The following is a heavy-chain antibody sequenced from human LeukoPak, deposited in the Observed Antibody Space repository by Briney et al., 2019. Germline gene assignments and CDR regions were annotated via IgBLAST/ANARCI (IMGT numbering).Heavy chain of an antibody. CDR3: ASLVTMVRGVT. CDR1: GFTFSSYS. V-gene: IGHV3-21*01. D-gene: IGHD3-10*01. Sequence: GGSLRLSCAASGFTFSSYSMNWVRQAPGKGLEWVSSISSSSSYIYYADSVKGRFTISSDNAKNSLYLQMNSLRAEDTAVYYCASLVTMVRGVTWGQGTLVTVSS. J-gene: IGHJ4*02. CDR2: ISSSSSYI.